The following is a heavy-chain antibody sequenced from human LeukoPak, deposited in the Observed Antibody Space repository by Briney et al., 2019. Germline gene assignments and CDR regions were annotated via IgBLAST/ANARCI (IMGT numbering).Heavy chain of an antibody. Sequence: PGGSLRLSCAASGFTFSNYYKSWIPQAPGKGLEWLSYISSTTSYTDYADSVKGRFTISRDNAKNSLYLQMNSLRAEDTAVYYCARSSYTSGSSYFDHWGRGTQVTVSA. CDR1: GFTFSNYY. V-gene: IGHV3-11*03. D-gene: IGHD3-10*01. CDR3: ARSSYTSGSSYFDH. CDR2: ISSTTSYT. J-gene: IGHJ4*02.